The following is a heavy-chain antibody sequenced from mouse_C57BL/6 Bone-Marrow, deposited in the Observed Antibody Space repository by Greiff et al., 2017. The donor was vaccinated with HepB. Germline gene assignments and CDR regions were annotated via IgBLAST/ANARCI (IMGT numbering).Heavy chain of an antibody. Sequence: EVKLVESGGGLVKPGGSLKLSCAASGFTFSDYGMHWVRQAPEKGLEWVAYISSGSSTIYYADTVKGRFTISRYNAKNTLFLQMTSLRSEDTAMYYCARPMIRAWFAYWGQGTLVTVSA. J-gene: IGHJ3*01. D-gene: IGHD2-4*01. CDR2: ISSGSSTI. CDR3: ARPMIRAWFAY. CDR1: GFTFSDYG. V-gene: IGHV5-17*01.